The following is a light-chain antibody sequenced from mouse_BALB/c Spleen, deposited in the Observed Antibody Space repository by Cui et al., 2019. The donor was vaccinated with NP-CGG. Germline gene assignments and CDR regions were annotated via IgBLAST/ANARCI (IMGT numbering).Light chain of an antibody. Sequence: QTVLLREPALTTSPGETVTLTCRSSTGTVTTNNYANWVQEKPDHLFTGLIGGTNNRAPGVPARFSGSLIGDKAALTITGAQTEDEAIYFCALWYSNHWVFGGGTKLTVL. V-gene: IGLV1*01. CDR3: ALWYSNHWV. J-gene: IGLJ1*01. CDR1: TGTVTTNNY. CDR2: GTN.